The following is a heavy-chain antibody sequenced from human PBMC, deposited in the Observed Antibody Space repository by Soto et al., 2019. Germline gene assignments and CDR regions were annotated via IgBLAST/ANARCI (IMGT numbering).Heavy chain of an antibody. J-gene: IGHJ4*02. Sequence: EVQLLESGGGLVQPGGSLRLSCAASGLTFSSYVMSWVRQAPGKGLEWVSGITGSGGTTHYADSVKGRFTISRDNSKNTLYLQMNSLRAEDTAVYYCATRNYYDTRGYYYYYFDYWGQGTLVTVSS. V-gene: IGHV3-23*01. CDR1: GLTFSSYV. CDR2: ITGSGGTT. D-gene: IGHD3-22*01. CDR3: ATRNYYDTRGYYYYYFDY.